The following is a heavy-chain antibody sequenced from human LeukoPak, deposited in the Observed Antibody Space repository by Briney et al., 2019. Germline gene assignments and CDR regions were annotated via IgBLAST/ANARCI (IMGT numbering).Heavy chain of an antibody. CDR2: IYSGGST. CDR1: GFTVSSNY. J-gene: IGHJ4*02. Sequence: GGSLRLSCAASGFTVSSNYMSWARQAPGKGLEWVSVIYSGGSTYYADSVKGRFTISRDNSKNTLYLQMNSLRAVDTAVYYCAREARVATITGYFDYWGQGTLVTVSS. V-gene: IGHV3-53*01. CDR3: AREARVATITGYFDY. D-gene: IGHD5-24*01.